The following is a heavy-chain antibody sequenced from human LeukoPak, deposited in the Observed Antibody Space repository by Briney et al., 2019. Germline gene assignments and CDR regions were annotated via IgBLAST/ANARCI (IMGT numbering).Heavy chain of an antibody. CDR3: TRLRPYYYDSSGSFDY. D-gene: IGHD3-22*01. J-gene: IGHJ4*02. Sequence: GSLRLSCTASGFTFGDYAMSWVRQAPGKGLEWVGFIRSKAYGGTTEYAAPVKGRFTISRDDSKSIAYLQMNSLKTEDTAVYYCTRLRPYYYDSSGSFDYWGQGTLVTVSS. CDR1: GFTFGDYA. V-gene: IGHV3-49*04. CDR2: IRSKAYGGTT.